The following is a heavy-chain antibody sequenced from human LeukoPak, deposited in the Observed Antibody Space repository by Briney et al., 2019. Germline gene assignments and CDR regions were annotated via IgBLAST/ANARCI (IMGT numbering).Heavy chain of an antibody. V-gene: IGHV1-8*01. Sequence: ASVKVSCKPSGYTFTSYDINWVRQATGQGLEWMGWMNPNSGNTGYAQKFQGRVTMTRNTSISTAYMELNSLRSEDTAVYYCARGRRVGATISVYWGQGTLVTVSS. CDR3: ARGRRVGATISVY. D-gene: IGHD1-26*01. CDR1: GYTFTSYD. CDR2: MNPNSGNT. J-gene: IGHJ4*02.